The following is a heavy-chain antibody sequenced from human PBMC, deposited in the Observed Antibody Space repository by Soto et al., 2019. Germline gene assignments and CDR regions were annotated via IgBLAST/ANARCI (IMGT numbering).Heavy chain of an antibody. CDR1: EFTFSNYA. Sequence: GGSLRLSCAASEFTFSNYAMSWVRQAPGKGMEWVGFIRSKAYGGTTEYAASVKGRFTISRDDSKSIAYLQMNSLKTEDTAVYYCTRDGSYYYDSSGFGNPDAFDIWGQGTMVTVSS. D-gene: IGHD3-22*01. V-gene: IGHV3-49*04. CDR2: IRSKAYGGTT. J-gene: IGHJ3*02. CDR3: TRDGSYYYDSSGFGNPDAFDI.